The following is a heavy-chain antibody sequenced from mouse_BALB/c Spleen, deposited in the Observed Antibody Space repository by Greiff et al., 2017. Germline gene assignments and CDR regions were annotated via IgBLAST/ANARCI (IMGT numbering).Heavy chain of an antibody. J-gene: IGHJ3*01. Sequence: VQLQQSGAELVRSGASVKLSCTASGFNIKDYYMHWVKQRPEQGLEWIGWIDPENGDTEYAPKFQGKATMTADTSSNTAYLQLSSLTSEDTAVYYCNEGDYGSSPPDWGQGTLVTVSA. CDR1: GFNIKDYY. V-gene: IGHV14-4*02. CDR2: IDPENGDT. CDR3: NEGDYGSSPPD. D-gene: IGHD1-1*01.